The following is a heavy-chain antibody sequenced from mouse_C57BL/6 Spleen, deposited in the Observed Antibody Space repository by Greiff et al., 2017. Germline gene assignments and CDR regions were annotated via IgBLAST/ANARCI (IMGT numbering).Heavy chain of an antibody. V-gene: IGHV1-69*01. Sequence: VQLQQPGAELVMPGASVKLSSKASGYTFTSYWMHWVKQRPGQGLEWIGEIDPSDSYTNYNQKFKGKSTLTVDKSSSTAYMQLSSLTSEDSAVYYCARGANYGSSYYAMDYWGQGTSVTVSS. CDR1: GYTFTSYW. D-gene: IGHD1-1*01. J-gene: IGHJ4*01. CDR2: IDPSDSYT. CDR3: ARGANYGSSYYAMDY.